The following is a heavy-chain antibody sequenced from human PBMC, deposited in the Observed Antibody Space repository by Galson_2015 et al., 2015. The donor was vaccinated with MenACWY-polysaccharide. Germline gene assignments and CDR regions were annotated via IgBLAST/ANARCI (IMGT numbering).Heavy chain of an antibody. CDR3: ARARSWSGFFSFDF. CDR2: IKQSGSEK. J-gene: IGHJ3*01. D-gene: IGHD3-3*01. CDR1: GFPFSDSW. Sequence: SLRLSCAASGFPFSDSWMTWLRQAPGKGLEWVATIKQSGSEKYYVDSVEGRFTVSRDNAKNSLYLQMNSLRAEDTAVYYCARARSWSGFFSFDFWGQGTMVTVSS. V-gene: IGHV3-7*01.